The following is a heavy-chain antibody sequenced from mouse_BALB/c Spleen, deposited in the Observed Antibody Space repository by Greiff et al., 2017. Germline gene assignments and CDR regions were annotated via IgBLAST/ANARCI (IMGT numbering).Heavy chain of an antibody. CDR2: ISSGGSYT. J-gene: IGHJ4*01. V-gene: IGHV5-6*01. CDR3: ARPDDYYYAMDY. Sequence: EVNLVESGGDLVKPGGSLKLSCAASGFTFSSYGMSWVRQTPDKRLEWVATISSGGSYTYYPDSVKGRFTISRDNAKNTLYLQMSSLKSEDTAMYYCARPDDYYYAMDYWGQGTSVTVSS. CDR1: GFTFSSYG.